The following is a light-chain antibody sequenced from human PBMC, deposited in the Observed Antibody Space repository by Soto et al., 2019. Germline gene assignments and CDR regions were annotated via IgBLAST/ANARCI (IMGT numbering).Light chain of an antibody. CDR2: GAS. CDR3: QEYNSGLT. J-gene: IGKJ4*01. V-gene: IGKV1-27*01. Sequence: DIQMTQSPSSLSAFVGESVTITCRASQGISNSLAWYQQKPGKAPKLLIYGASTLQTGVQSRFSGSGSGTDFTLTISSLQHEDIATNYCQEYNSGLTFGGGTKVEIK. CDR1: QGISNS.